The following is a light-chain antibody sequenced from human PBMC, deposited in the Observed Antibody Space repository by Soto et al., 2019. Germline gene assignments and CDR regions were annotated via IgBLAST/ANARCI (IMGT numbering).Light chain of an antibody. CDR1: SSDVGGYNY. CDR3: SSYTTSSTLVV. V-gene: IGLV2-14*01. J-gene: IGLJ1*01. Sequence: QSVLTQPASVSGSPGQSITISCTGTSSDVGGYNYVSWYQQHPGKAPKLIIYDVSNRPSGVSNRFSGSKSGNTASLTISGLQAEDEADYYCSSYTTSSTLVVFGTGTKLTVL. CDR2: DVS.